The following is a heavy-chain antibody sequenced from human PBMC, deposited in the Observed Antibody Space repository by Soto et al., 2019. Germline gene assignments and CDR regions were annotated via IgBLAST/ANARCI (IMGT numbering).Heavy chain of an antibody. CDR2: ISGTGGGT. V-gene: IGHV3-23*01. D-gene: IGHD3-10*01. J-gene: IGHJ6*02. CDR1: GFTFSNYA. CDR3: AKRAFYGSGIPNYYGMDV. Sequence: EVHLLESGGGLVQPGGSLRLSCAASGFTFSNYAMTWVRQAPGKGLEWVSVISGTGGGTNNADSAKGRFTTSRDNSKNTLYLQMYSLRAEDTAVYYCAKRAFYGSGIPNYYGMDVWGQGAAGTVSS.